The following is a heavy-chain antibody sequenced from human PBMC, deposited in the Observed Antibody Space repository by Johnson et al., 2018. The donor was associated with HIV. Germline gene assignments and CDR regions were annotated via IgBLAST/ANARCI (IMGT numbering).Heavy chain of an antibody. J-gene: IGHJ3*02. CDR1: GFSFDDYA. CDR3: ASSYSESDAFDI. V-gene: IGHV3-9*01. D-gene: IGHD3-10*01. Sequence: VQLVESGGGLVQPGGSLRLSCAASGFSFDDYAMHWVRQVPGKGLEWVAGIGWNGLTIGYGDSVKGRFTISRNAATNSLYLRMDSLRTEDTALYYCASSYSESDAFDIWGQGTMVTVSS. CDR2: IGWNGLTI.